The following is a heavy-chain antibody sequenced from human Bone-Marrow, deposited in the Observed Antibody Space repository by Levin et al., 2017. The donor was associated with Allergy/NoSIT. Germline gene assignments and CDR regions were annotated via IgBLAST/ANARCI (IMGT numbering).Heavy chain of an antibody. D-gene: IGHD4/OR15-4a*01. J-gene: IGHJ3*02. CDR1: GFTFISYW. Sequence: GESLKISCAASGFTFISYWMSWVRQAPGKGLEWVATINQDGSEKHYVDSVKGRFTISRDNAKNSLLLELNSLRAEDTASYYCARLRDYRTLFDSWGQGTMVTVSS. CDR3: ARLRDYRTLFDS. V-gene: IGHV3-7*04. CDR2: INQDGSEK.